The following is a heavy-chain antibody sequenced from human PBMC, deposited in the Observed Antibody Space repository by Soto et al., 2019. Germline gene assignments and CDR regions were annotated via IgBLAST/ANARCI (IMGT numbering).Heavy chain of an antibody. Sequence: GGSLRLSCAASGFTFSSYVMSWVHQAPGKGLEWVSGISGSGVSTYYADSVKGRFTISRDNSKNTLYLQMNSLRAEDTAVYYCAKGSFQYSGSGYFHYWGQGTLVTVSS. J-gene: IGHJ4*02. D-gene: IGHD3-10*01. CDR1: GFTFSSYV. CDR3: AKGSFQYSGSGYFHY. V-gene: IGHV3-23*01. CDR2: ISGSGVST.